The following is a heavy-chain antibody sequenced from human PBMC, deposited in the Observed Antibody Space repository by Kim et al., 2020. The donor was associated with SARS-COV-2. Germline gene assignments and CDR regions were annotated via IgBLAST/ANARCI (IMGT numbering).Heavy chain of an antibody. D-gene: IGHD6-25*01. J-gene: IGHJ4*02. CDR1: GDRVSDNSAT. CDR2: TYYRSGWLY. Sequence: QTLSLTCAISGDRVSDNSATWNWLRRSPSRGLEWLGRTYYRSGWLYDYAASVTGRISVRPDTSKNQFSLHLNSVTPDDTAVYYCARDAGFAISVFDYWGQGILVTVSS. V-gene: IGHV6-1*01. CDR3: ARDAGFAISVFDY.